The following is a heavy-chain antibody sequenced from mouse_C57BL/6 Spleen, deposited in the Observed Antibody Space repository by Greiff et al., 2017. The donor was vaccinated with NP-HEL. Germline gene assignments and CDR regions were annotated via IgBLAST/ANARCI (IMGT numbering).Heavy chain of an antibody. CDR2: IYPGDGDT. CDR3: ARRTCYGSRTYAMDY. J-gene: IGHJ4*01. V-gene: IGHV1-82*01. Sequence: QVQLQQSGPELVKPGASVKISCKASGYAFSSSWMNWVKQRPGKGLEWIGRIYPGDGDTNYTGTFKGKATLTADKSSSTAYMQLSSLTSEDSAVYFCARRTCYGSRTYAMDYWGQGTSVTVSS. CDR1: GYAFSSSW. D-gene: IGHD1-1*01.